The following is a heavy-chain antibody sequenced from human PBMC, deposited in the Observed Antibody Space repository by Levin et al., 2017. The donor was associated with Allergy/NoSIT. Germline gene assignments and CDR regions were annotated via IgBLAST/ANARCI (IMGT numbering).Heavy chain of an antibody. CDR2: VSWDGGSA. Sequence: GGSLRLSCAASGFTFDDYAMHWVRQAPGKGLEWVSLVSWDGGSAYYADSVKGRFTISRDNNKNSLYLQMHTLRTEDTALYYCAKDKLSHAPSGIDYWGQGTLVTVSS. D-gene: IGHD3-10*01. CDR3: AKDKLSHAPSGIDY. V-gene: IGHV3-43D*03. CDR1: GFTFDDYA. J-gene: IGHJ4*02.